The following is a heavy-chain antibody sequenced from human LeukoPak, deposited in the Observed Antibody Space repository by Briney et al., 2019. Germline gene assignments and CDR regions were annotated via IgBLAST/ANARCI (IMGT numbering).Heavy chain of an antibody. V-gene: IGHV3-23*01. Sequence: LTGGSLRLSCAASGFTFSSYAMSWVRQAPGKGLEWVAAISGGGISTYFADSVKGRFTISRDNSKNTLYLQMNSLRAEDTAVYYCAKAVVVVPAAWRAAFDIWGQGTMVTVSS. D-gene: IGHD2-2*01. CDR2: ISGGGIST. CDR1: GFTFSSYA. J-gene: IGHJ3*02. CDR3: AKAVVVVPAAWRAAFDI.